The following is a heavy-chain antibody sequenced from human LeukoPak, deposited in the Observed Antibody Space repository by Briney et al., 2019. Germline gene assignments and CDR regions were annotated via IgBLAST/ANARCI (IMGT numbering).Heavy chain of an antibody. CDR1: GGSISSYY. J-gene: IGHJ4*02. D-gene: IGHD3-22*01. CDR2: IYYSGST. CDR3: ARVTAYDSSGYPAYYFDY. Sequence: SETLSLTCTVSGGSISSYYWSWIRQPPGKGLEWIGSIYYSGSTYYNPSLKSRVTISVDTSKNQFSLKLSSVTAADTAVYYCARVTAYDSSGYPAYYFDYWGQGTLVTVSS. V-gene: IGHV4-59*12.